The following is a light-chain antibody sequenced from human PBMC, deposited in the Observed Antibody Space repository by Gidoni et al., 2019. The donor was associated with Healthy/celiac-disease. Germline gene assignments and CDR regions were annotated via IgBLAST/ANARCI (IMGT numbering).Light chain of an antibody. CDR1: QGISSY. V-gene: IGKV1-8*01. CDR2: AAS. CDR3: QQYYSYPRT. Sequence: AIRITQSLSSLSASTGDRVTITCRASQGISSYLAWYQQKPGKAPKLLIYAASTLQSGVPSRFSGSGSGTDFTLTISCLQSEDFATYYCQQYYSYPRTFGGGTKVEIK. J-gene: IGKJ4*01.